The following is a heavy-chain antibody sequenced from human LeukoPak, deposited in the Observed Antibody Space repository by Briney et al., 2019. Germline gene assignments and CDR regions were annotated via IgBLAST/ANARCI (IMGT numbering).Heavy chain of an antibody. D-gene: IGHD6-13*01. CDR2: IYYSGST. CDR3: ARQQLSQLYYFDY. Sequence: PSETLSLTCTVSGGSISSYYWSWIRQPPGKGLEWIGYIYYSGSTNYNPSLKSRVTISVDTSKNQFSLKLSSVTAADTAVYYYARQQLSQLYYFDYWGQGTLVTVSS. J-gene: IGHJ4*02. V-gene: IGHV4-59*01. CDR1: GGSISSYY.